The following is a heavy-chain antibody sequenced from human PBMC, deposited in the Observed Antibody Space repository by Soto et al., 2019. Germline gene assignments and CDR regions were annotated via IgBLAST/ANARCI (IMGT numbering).Heavy chain of an antibody. CDR2: IYYSGST. CDR3: ARDSRLGSGSYFKTGVDY. V-gene: IGHV4-59*01. CDR1: GGSISSYY. J-gene: IGHJ4*02. Sequence: SETLSLTCTVSGGSISSYYWSWIRQPPGKGLEWIGYIYYSGSTNYNPSLKSRVTISVDTSKNQFSLKLSSVTAADTAVYYCARDSRLGSGSYFKTGVDYWGQGTLVTVSS. D-gene: IGHD3-10*01.